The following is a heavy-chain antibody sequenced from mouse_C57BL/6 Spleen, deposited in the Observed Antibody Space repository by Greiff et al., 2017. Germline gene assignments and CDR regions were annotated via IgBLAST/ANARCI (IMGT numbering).Heavy chain of an antibody. D-gene: IGHD1-3*01. CDR3: ARVDDSGAMDY. Sequence: QVQLQQSGAELVKPGASVKISCKASGYAFSSYWMNWVKQRPGKGLEWIGQIYPGDGDTNYNGKFKGKATLTADKSSSTAYMQLSSLTSEDSAVYFCARVDDSGAMDYWGQGTSVTVSS. CDR1: GYAFSSYW. V-gene: IGHV1-80*01. CDR2: IYPGDGDT. J-gene: IGHJ4*01.